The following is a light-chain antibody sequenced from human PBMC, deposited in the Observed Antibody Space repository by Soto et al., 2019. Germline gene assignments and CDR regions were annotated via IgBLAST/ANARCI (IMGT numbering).Light chain of an antibody. J-gene: IGLJ3*02. Sequence: QSVLTQPRSVSGSPGQSVTISCTGTSSDVGAYKYVSWYQQYPGKAPKLMIYEVTKRPSGVPDRFSGSKSGNTASLTVSGLQAEDEADYYCTSYVGNDIWVFGGGTKVTVL. V-gene: IGLV2-8*01. CDR3: TSYVGNDIWV. CDR1: SSDVGAYKY. CDR2: EVT.